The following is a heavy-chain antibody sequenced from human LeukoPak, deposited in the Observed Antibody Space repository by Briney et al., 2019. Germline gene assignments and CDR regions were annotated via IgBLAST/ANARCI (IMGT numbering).Heavy chain of an antibody. Sequence: PRRSLRLSCAASGFTFSSYGMHWVRQAPGKGLEWVTVISYDGSNEYFADSVKGRFTISRDNSKNTLYLQMSSLRAEDTAVYYCAKEEAADGDAFDIWGQGTMVTVSS. D-gene: IGHD6-13*01. J-gene: IGHJ3*02. CDR1: GFTFSSYG. V-gene: IGHV3-30*18. CDR2: ISYDGSNE. CDR3: AKEEAADGDAFDI.